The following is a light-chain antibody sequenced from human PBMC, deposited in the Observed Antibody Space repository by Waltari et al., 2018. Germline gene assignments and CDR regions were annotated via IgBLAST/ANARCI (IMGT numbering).Light chain of an antibody. Sequence: QPALTQPASVSGSPGQSITLSCTGTSSDVGNYNVVSWYQQYPGKAPKFIFYEVSEGPCGVSHRFSGSKAGNTASLTISGIQAEDEADYYCCSYAGGTTYVFGTGTKVTVL. J-gene: IGLJ1*01. CDR3: CSYAGGTTYV. V-gene: IGLV2-23*02. CDR1: SSDVGNYNV. CDR2: EVS.